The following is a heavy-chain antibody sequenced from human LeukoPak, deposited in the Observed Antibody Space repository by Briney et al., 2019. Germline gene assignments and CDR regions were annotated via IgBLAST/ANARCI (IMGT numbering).Heavy chain of an antibody. CDR2: IDTSGST. CDR3: ASSSGWYRHFDY. D-gene: IGHD6-19*01. Sequence: PSETLSLTCIVSGASISDYYWSWIRQSAGKGLEWIGRIDTSGSTNYKPSLKSRLTMSVDTSKKEFSLRLTSVTAADTAVYYCASSSGWYRHFDYWGQGTLVTVSS. CDR1: GASISDYY. V-gene: IGHV4-4*07. J-gene: IGHJ4*02.